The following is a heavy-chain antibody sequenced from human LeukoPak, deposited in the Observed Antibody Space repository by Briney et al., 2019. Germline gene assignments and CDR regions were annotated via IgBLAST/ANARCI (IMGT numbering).Heavy chain of an antibody. V-gene: IGHV3-7*01. J-gene: IGHJ4*02. CDR2: IKQDESEK. Sequence: PEGSLRLSCVASGFSLRNYWMSWVRQAPGKGLEWVANIKQDESEKYYVDSVKGRFTISRDNAKNSLYLQMNSLRAEDTAVYYCARALDSSSSRYQAFEYWGQGTLVTVSS. D-gene: IGHD2-2*01. CDR1: GFSLRNYW. CDR3: ARALDSSSSRYQAFEY.